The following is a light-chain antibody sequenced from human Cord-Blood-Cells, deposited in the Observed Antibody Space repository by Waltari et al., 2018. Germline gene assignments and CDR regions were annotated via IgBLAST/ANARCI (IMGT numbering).Light chain of an antibody. CDR1: QDISNY. Sequence: DIQMTQSPSSLSASVGDRVTITCQASQDISNYLNWYQQKPGKAPKLRIYDASKLEAGVPSRFRGSGSGTDGAFTISSLQPEAIATYYCQQYDNLPYTFGHGTKLEI. CDR2: DAS. CDR3: QQYDNLPYT. J-gene: IGKJ2*01. V-gene: IGKV1-33*01.